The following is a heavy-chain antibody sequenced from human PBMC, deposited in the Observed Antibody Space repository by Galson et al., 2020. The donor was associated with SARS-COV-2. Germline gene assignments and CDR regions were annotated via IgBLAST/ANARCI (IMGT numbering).Heavy chain of an antibody. CDR2: IYYSGST. CDR3: ARQGGVVEGWFYYYYVDV. CDR1: GGSISSYY. D-gene: IGHD3-3*01. Sequence: LETLSLTCTVSGGSISSYYWSWIRQPPGKGLEWIGYIYYSGSTNYNPSLKSRVTISVDTSKNQFYLKLSSVTAADTAVYYCARQGGVVEGWFYYYYVDVWGKGTTVTVSS. V-gene: IGHV4-59*08. J-gene: IGHJ6*03.